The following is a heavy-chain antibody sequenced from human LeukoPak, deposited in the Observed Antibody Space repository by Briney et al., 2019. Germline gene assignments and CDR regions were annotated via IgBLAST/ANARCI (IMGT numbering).Heavy chain of an antibody. J-gene: IGHJ6*03. CDR1: GYSISSGYY. CDR3: AREVWVGVPIWFGELSSYYMDV. V-gene: IGHV4-38-2*02. CDR2: IYHSGST. Sequence: PSETLSLTCTVSGYSISSGYYWGWIRPPPGKGLEWIGSIYHSGSTYYNPSLKSRVTISVDTSKNQFSLKLSSVTAADTAVYYCAREVWVGVPIWFGELSSYYMDVWGKGTTVTISS. D-gene: IGHD3-10*01.